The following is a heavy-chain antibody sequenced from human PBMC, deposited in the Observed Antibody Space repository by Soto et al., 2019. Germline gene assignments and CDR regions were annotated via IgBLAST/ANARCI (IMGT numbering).Heavy chain of an antibody. D-gene: IGHD5-12*01. CDR2: IYYSGST. CDR1: GGSISSSSYY. J-gene: IGHJ5*02. CDR3: ARQGYSGSKFDP. V-gene: IGHV4-39*01. Sequence: SETLSLTCTVSGGSISSSSYYWGWIRQPPGKGLEWIGSIYYSGSTYYNPSLKSRVTISVDTSKNQFSLKLSSVTDADTAVYYCARQGYSGSKFDPWGQGTLVTVSS.